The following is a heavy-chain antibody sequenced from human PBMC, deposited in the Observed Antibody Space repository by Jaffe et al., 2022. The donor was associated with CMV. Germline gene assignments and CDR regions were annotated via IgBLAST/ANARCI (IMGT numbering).Heavy chain of an antibody. CDR2: IYYSGST. V-gene: IGHV4-39*01. J-gene: IGHJ3*02. CDR3: ARPGRILVGLDAFDI. CDR1: GGSISSSSYY. D-gene: IGHD2-21*01. Sequence: QLQLQESGPGLVKPSETLSLTCTVSGGSISSSSYYWGWIRQPPGKGLEWIGSIYYSGSTYYNPSLKSRVTISVDTSKNQFSLKLSSVTAADTAVYYCARPGRILVGLDAFDIWGQGTMVTVSS.